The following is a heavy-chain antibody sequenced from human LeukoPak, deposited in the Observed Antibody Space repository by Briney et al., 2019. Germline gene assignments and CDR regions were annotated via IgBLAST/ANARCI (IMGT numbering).Heavy chain of an antibody. D-gene: IGHD6-19*01. J-gene: IGHJ3*02. CDR2: INPNSGGT. Sequence: GASVKVSCKASGYTFTSYDINWVRQAPGQGLEWMGWINPNSGGTNYAQKFQGRVTMTRDTSISTAYMELSRLRSDDTAVYYCARVGVAVAGRENDAFDIWGQGTMVTVSS. CDR3: ARVGVAVAGRENDAFDI. CDR1: GYTFTSYD. V-gene: IGHV1-2*02.